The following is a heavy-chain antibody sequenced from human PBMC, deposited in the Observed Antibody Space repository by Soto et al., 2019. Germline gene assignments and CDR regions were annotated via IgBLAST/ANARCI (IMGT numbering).Heavy chain of an antibody. Sequence: SETLSLTCTVSGGSISSSSYYWGWIRQPPGKGLEWIGSIYYSGSTYYNPSLKSRVTISVDTSKNQFSLKLSSVTAADTAVYYCARTLVLLWFGDRLDAFDIWGQGTMVTVSS. D-gene: IGHD3-10*01. J-gene: IGHJ3*02. CDR1: GGSISSSSYY. CDR3: ARTLVLLWFGDRLDAFDI. V-gene: IGHV4-39*01. CDR2: IYYSGST.